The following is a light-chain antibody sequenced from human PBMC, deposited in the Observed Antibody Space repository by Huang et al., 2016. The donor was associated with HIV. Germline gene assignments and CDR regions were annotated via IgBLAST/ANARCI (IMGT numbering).Light chain of an antibody. Sequence: DIHMTQSPSSLPASVGDRVTITCRASQSITRYLHWYQQKPGKAPSLLIYATSSLQGGVPSRFSGSGSGTHFTLTISSLRPEDFATYYCQQTHTPPWTFGQGT. V-gene: IGKV1-39*01. CDR3: QQTHTPPWT. J-gene: IGKJ1*01. CDR2: ATS. CDR1: QSITRY.